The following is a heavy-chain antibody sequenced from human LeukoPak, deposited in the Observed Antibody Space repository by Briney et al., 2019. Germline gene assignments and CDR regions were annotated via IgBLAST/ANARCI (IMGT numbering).Heavy chain of an antibody. CDR3: ARDLRPSTSSFYRDF. J-gene: IGHJ4*02. CDR1: GFTFSSYW. D-gene: IGHD2/OR15-2a*01. V-gene: IGHV3-7*01. CDR2: IKQDGSEK. Sequence: PGGSLRLSCAASGFTFSSYWMSWVRHVSGKGLEWLATIKQDGSEKFYVASVEGRFTISRDNAENSLYLQMNSLRAKDTAIYYCARDLRPSTSSFYRDFWGRGTLVTVSS.